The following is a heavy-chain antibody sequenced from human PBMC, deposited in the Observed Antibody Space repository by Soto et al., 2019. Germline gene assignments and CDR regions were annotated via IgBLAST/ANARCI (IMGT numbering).Heavy chain of an antibody. CDR2: IIPIFGTA. V-gene: IGHV1-69*13. D-gene: IGHD5-12*01. CDR3: ARDGYSGYDPRVNFDY. CDR1: GGTFSSYA. Sequence: SVKVSCKASGGTFSSYAISWVRQAPGQGLEWMGGIIPIFGTANYAQKFQGRVTITADESTSTAYMELSSLRSEDTALYYCARDGYSGYDPRVNFDYWGQGTLVTVSS. J-gene: IGHJ4*02.